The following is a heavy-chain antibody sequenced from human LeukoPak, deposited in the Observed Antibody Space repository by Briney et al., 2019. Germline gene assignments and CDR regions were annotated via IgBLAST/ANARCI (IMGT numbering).Heavy chain of an antibody. Sequence: SQTLSLTCTVSGGSISSGGYYWSWTRQHPGKGLEWIGYIYYSGSTYYNPSLKSRITISVDTSKNQFSLKLSSVTAADTAVYYCATYTTGTTANWFDPWGQGTLVTVSS. D-gene: IGHD1-1*01. CDR3: ATYTTGTTANWFDP. CDR1: GGSISSGGYY. J-gene: IGHJ5*02. CDR2: IYYSGST. V-gene: IGHV4-31*03.